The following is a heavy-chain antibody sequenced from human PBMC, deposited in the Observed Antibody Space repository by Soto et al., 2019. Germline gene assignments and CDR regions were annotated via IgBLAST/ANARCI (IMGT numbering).Heavy chain of an antibody. CDR2: IWYDGSNK. CDR1: VFTFSSYG. Sequence: GGSLRLSCAASVFTFSSYGMHWVRQAPDKGLEWVAVIWYDGSNKYYADSVKGRFTISRDNAKNTLYLQMNSLRAEDTAVYYCASRPGSSSWYFWFDPWGQGTLVTVSS. J-gene: IGHJ5*02. V-gene: IGHV3-33*03. CDR3: ASRPGSSSWYFWFDP. D-gene: IGHD6-13*01.